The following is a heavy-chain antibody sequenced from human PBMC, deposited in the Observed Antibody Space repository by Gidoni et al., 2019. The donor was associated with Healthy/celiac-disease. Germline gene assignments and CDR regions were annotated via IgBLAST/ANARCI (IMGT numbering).Heavy chain of an antibody. D-gene: IGHD6-13*01. V-gene: IGHV4-39*01. CDR3: ARRVRTGYSSSWYPGWFDP. CDR2: IYYSGCT. Sequence: QLQLQESGPGLVKPSETLSLTCTVAGGSISSSSYYWGWIRQPPGKGLEWIGSIYYSGCTYYNPSLMSRVTISVDTSKNQFSLKLSSVTAADTSVYYCARRVRTGYSSSWYPGWFDPWGQGTLVTVSS. J-gene: IGHJ5*02. CDR1: GGSISSSSYY.